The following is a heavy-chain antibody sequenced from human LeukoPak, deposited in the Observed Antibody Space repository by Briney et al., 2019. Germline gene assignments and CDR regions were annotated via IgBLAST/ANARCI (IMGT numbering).Heavy chain of an antibody. Sequence: GGSLRLSCAASGFTFSSYAMSWVRQAPGKGLEWVAFIRYDGSNKYYADSVKGRFTISRDNSKNTLYLQMNSLRAEDTAVYYCAKDRYSSSWYFDYWGQGTLVTVSS. CDR3: AKDRYSSSWYFDY. CDR2: IRYDGSNK. CDR1: GFTFSSYA. J-gene: IGHJ4*02. V-gene: IGHV3-30*02. D-gene: IGHD6-13*01.